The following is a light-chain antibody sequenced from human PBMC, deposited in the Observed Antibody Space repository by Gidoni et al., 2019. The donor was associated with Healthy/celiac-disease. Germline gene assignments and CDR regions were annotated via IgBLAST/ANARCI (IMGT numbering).Light chain of an antibody. J-gene: IGKJ3*01. CDR3: QQRSNWPPRIT. V-gene: IGKV3-11*01. Sequence: EIVLTQSPATLSLSPGERATLSCRASQSVSSYLAWYQHKPGQAPRLLIYDASNRATGIPARFSGSGSGTDFTLTISSLEPEDFAVYYCQQRSNWPPRITFGPGNTVGLK. CDR2: DAS. CDR1: QSVSSY.